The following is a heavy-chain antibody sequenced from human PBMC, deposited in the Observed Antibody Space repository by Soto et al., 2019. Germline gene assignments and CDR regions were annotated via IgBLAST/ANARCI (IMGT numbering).Heavy chain of an antibody. CDR2: IWYDGSNK. D-gene: IGHD3-9*01. Sequence: GGSLRLSCAASGFTFSSYGMHWVRQAPGKGLEWVAVIWYDGSNKYYADSVKGRFTISRDNSKNTLYLQMNSLRAEDTAVYYCARAFGGLRYFEWLSQEGIDYWGQGTLVTVSS. J-gene: IGHJ4*02. CDR3: ARAFGGLRYFEWLSQEGIDY. V-gene: IGHV3-33*01. CDR1: GFTFSSYG.